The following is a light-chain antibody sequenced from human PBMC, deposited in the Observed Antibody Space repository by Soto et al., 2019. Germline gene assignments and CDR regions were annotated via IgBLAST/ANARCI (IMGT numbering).Light chain of an antibody. CDR1: ETISTD. V-gene: IGKV3-15*01. CDR3: QPYHNFPRT. CDR2: GAS. Sequence: ISMTQSPATLSVSPGGRVTLSCGASETISTDLAWYHHRPGQAPRLLIYGASTRAPGVPARFSGSGSGTDFSRAITNLQPEDFGLYYCQPYHNFPRTFGQGTKLEIK. J-gene: IGKJ2*01.